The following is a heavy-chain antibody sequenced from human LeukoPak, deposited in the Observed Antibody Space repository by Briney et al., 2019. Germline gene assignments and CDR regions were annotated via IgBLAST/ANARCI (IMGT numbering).Heavy chain of an antibody. CDR3: ARLFNYYDNSGYYQYYFDY. V-gene: IGHV1-2*02. CDR2: INPNTGDT. CDR1: GYTLTSYY. J-gene: IGHJ4*02. Sequence: ASVMVSCKASGYTLTSYYMHWVRQAPGQGLEWMGWINPNTGDTSFAQKFQGRVTLTRDTSISTAYMELSRLKSDDTAVYYCARLFNYYDNSGYYQYYFDYWGQGTLVTVSS. D-gene: IGHD3-22*01.